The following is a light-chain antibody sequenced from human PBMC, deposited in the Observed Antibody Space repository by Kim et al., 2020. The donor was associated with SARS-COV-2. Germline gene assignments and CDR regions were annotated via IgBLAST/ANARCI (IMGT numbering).Light chain of an antibody. CDR1: TSDIGYYNY. CDR2: DVT. Sequence: QSALTQPASVSGSPGQSITISCTGTTSDIGYYNYVCWFQHHPGKAPKLVIYDVTRRPSGVSDRFSGSKSGITASLTISGLQAADEADYYCASKSSGDTWVFGGGTKVTVL. V-gene: IGLV2-14*03. J-gene: IGLJ3*02. CDR3: ASKSSGDTWV.